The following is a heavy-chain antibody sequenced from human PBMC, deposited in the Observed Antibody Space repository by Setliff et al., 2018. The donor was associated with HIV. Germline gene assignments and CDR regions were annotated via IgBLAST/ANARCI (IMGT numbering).Heavy chain of an antibody. CDR1: GYTFTSYG. V-gene: IGHV1-18*01. D-gene: IGHD7-27*01. CDR2: ISGYDGDT. Sequence: ASVKVSCKASGYTFTSYGVSWVRQAPGQGLEWMGWISGYDGDTHYVQKFQGIFTMTRDTSINTAYMELSRLRSDDTAVYYCARQLSNSLDQWGQGTLVTVSS. CDR3: ARQLSNSLDQ. J-gene: IGHJ4*02.